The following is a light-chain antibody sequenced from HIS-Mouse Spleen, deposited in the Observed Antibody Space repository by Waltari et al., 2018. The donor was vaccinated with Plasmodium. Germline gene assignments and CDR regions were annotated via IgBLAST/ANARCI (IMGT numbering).Light chain of an antibody. Sequence: QSAVTQPRSVSGSPGKSVTISRTGTSSDVGGYNYVPWYQPHPGKAPKLMIYDVSKRPSGVPDRFSGSKSGNTASLTISGLQAEDEADYYCCSYAGSYTLVFGGGTKLTVL. CDR3: CSYAGSYTLV. CDR1: SSDVGGYNY. V-gene: IGLV2-11*01. CDR2: DVS. J-gene: IGLJ2*01.